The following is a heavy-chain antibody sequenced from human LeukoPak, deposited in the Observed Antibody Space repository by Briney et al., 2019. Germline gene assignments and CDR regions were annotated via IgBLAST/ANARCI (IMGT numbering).Heavy chain of an antibody. Sequence: GGSLRLSCAASGFTFSSYDMSWVRQAPGKGLAWVSFIRSDGGSTLYADSVKGRFTISRDNSKNTLYAEMTSLRAEDTAVYYCATLASGYSSPFDYWGQGTLVTVSS. CDR1: GFTFSSYD. CDR2: IRSDGGST. CDR3: ATLASGYSSPFDY. V-gene: IGHV3-23*01. D-gene: IGHD6-13*01. J-gene: IGHJ4*02.